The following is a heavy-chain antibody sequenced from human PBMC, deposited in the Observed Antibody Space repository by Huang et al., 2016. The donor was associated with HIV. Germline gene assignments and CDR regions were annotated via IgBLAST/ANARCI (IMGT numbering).Heavy chain of an antibody. V-gene: IGHV1-69*13. Sequence: QVQLVQSGAEVRKPGSSVKVSCRASGGSFNNFGINGVRQAPGQGLEWMGGIIPRFGTRNDAQRFKDRVTITADETTGVVHLEVTSLRSDDTAVYFCAKRGGVWGSPYAFDLWGPGTMVTVSS. CDR1: GGSFNNFG. D-gene: IGHD3-16*01. CDR2: IIPRFGTR. CDR3: AKRGGVWGSPYAFDL. J-gene: IGHJ3*01.